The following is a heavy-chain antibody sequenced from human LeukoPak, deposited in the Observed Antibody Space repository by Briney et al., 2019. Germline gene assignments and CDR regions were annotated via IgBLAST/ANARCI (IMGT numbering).Heavy chain of an antibody. V-gene: IGHV1-2*02. CDR3: ARGHGSLGSFDY. J-gene: IGHJ4*02. CDR1: GYTFSGYC. D-gene: IGHD7-27*01. Sequence: GASVKVSCKASGYTFSGYCIYWVRQAPGQGLEWMGWINPNSGDTSYAQKFQGRVTMTRDTSISTASMELSSLKSDDTAVYYCARGHGSLGSFDYWGQGTLVTVSS. CDR2: INPNSGDT.